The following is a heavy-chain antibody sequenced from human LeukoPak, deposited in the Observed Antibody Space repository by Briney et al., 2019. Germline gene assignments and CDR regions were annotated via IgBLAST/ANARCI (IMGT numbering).Heavy chain of an antibody. CDR3: AREFRGSSWLTYFDY. J-gene: IGHJ4*02. D-gene: IGHD6-13*01. CDR1: GLTFSSYG. Sequence: GRSVRLSCAASGLTFSSYGMHWVRQAPGKGLGWVGVIWYDGSNKYYADSVRGRFTISRDNSKNTLYLQMNSLRAEDTAVYYCAREFRGSSWLTYFDYWGQGTLVTVSS. CDR2: IWYDGSNK. V-gene: IGHV3-33*01.